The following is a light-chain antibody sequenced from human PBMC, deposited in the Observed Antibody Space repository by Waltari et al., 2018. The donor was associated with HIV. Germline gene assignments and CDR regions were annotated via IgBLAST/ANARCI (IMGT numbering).Light chain of an antibody. CDR1: SSAVGGSKY. J-gene: IGLJ2*01. CDR3: SSYAGTNRL. Sequence: QSALTLPPSASGSPGQSVTISCTGISSAVGGSKYVSWYQHHPGKAPKLMIYEDNRRPSGVPDRLSGSKSGNTASLTVSGLQADDEADYYCSSYAGTNRLFGGGTKLTVL. CDR2: EDN. V-gene: IGLV2-8*01.